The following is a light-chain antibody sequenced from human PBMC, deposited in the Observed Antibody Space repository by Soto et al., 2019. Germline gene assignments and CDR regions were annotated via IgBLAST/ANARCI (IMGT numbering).Light chain of an antibody. CDR1: QSVSSNF. CDR2: GAS. Sequence: EIVLTQSPGTLSLSPGERATLSCRASQSVSSNFLAWYQKKAGQAPRLLIYGASSRATGIPDRFSGSGSGTDFTLTVSRLKPEDFAVYYCQQYGSSPWTFGQGTKVDIK. CDR3: QQYGSSPWT. J-gene: IGKJ1*01. V-gene: IGKV3-20*01.